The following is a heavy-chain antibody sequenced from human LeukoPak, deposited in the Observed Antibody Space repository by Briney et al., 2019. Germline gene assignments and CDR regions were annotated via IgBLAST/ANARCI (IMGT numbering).Heavy chain of an antibody. D-gene: IGHD1-26*01. CDR3: ASLGQGGSSDSDY. V-gene: IGHV3-30-3*01. J-gene: IGHJ4*02. CDR2: ISYDGSNK. CDR1: GFTFSSYA. Sequence: GGSLRLSCAASGFTFSSYAMHWVRQAPGKGLEWVAVISYDGSNKYYADSVKGRFTISRDNTKNTLYLRMNSLRAEDTAVYYCASLGQGGSSDSDYWGQGTLVTVSS.